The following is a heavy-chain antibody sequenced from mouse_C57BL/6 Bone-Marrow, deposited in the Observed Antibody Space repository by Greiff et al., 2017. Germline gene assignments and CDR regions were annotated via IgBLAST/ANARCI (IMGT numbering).Heavy chain of an antibody. CDR3: AKGDYYGFFAY. J-gene: IGHJ3*01. V-gene: IGHV2-4*01. D-gene: IGHD2-2*01. Sequence: VQLQQSGPGLVQPSQSLSITCTVSGFSLTSYGVHWVRQPPGKGLEWLGVIWSGGSTDYNAAFISRLSISKDNSKSQVFFKMNSLQADDTAIYYCAKGDYYGFFAYWGQGTLVTVSA. CDR1: GFSLTSYG. CDR2: IWSGGST.